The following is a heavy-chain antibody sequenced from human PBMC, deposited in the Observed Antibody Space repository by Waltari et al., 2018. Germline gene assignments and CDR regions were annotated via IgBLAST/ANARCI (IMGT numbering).Heavy chain of an antibody. Sequence: EVQLVESGGGLVKPGGSLRLSCAASGFTFSNAWMSWVRQAPGKGREWVGRIKSKTDGGTTDYAAPVKGRFAISRDDSKNTLYLQMNSLKTEDTAVYNCAAAAHYYGMDVWGQGTTVTVSS. CDR1: GFTFSNAW. CDR3: AAAAHYYGMDV. V-gene: IGHV3-15*01. CDR2: IKSKTDGGTT. D-gene: IGHD6-25*01. J-gene: IGHJ6*02.